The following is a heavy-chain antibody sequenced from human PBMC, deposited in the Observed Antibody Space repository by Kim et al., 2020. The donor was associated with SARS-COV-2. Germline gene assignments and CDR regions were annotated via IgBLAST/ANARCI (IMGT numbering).Heavy chain of an antibody. CDR3: AKDRKQWLVREGWFDP. D-gene: IGHD6-19*01. V-gene: IGHV3-23*01. CDR2: ISGSGGST. Sequence: GGSLRLSCAASGFTFSSYAMSWVRQAPGKGLEWVSAISGSGGSTYYADSVKGRFTISRDNSKNTLYLQMNSLRAEDTAVYYCAKDRKQWLVREGWFDPWGQGTLVTVSS. CDR1: GFTFSSYA. J-gene: IGHJ5*02.